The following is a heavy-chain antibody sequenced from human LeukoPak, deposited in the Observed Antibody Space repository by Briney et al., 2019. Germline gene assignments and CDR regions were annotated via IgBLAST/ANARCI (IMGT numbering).Heavy chain of an antibody. CDR1: GLTVSSSY. D-gene: IGHD5-12*01. CDR3: TRDSYEDYYFDY. J-gene: IGHJ4*02. Sequence: PGGSLRLSCAASGLTVSSSYMSWVRQAPGKGPEWVSLIYSSGSTYYTDSVKGRFTISRDNSQNTLYLQMNSLSAEDTAVYYCTRDSYEDYYFDYWGQATLVTVSS. V-gene: IGHV3-53*01. CDR2: IYSSGST.